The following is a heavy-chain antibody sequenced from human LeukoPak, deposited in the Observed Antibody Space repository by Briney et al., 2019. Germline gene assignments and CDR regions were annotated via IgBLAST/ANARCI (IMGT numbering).Heavy chain of an antibody. J-gene: IGHJ4*02. CDR3: ARRSVAGSLDY. Sequence: GGSLRLSCAASGFTFSHYGMSWVRQAPGKGLEWVANTKEDGGEKYYVDSVKGRFTISRDNAENSLYLQMNSLRAEDTAVYYCARRSVAGSLDYWGQGTLVTVSS. CDR2: TKEDGGEK. V-gene: IGHV3-7*01. D-gene: IGHD6-19*01. CDR1: GFTFSHYG.